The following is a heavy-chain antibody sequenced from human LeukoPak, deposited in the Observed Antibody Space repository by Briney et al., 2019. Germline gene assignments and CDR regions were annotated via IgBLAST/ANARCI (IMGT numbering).Heavy chain of an antibody. CDR2: IRYDGSNK. J-gene: IGHJ5*02. CDR1: GFTFSSYG. Sequence: GGSLRLSCAASGFTFSSYGMHWVRQAPGKGLEWVAFIRYDGSNKYYADSVKGRFTISRDNSKNTLYLQMNSLRAEDTAVYYCAKDLYCSSTSCCFDPWGQGTLVTVSS. D-gene: IGHD2-2*01. CDR3: AKDLYCSSTSCCFDP. V-gene: IGHV3-30*02.